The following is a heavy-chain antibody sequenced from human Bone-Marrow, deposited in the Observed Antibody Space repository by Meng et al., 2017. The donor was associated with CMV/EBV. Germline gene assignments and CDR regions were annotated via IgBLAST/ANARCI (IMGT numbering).Heavy chain of an antibody. CDR1: GFTFSSYA. CDR2: ISYDGSNK. V-gene: IGHV3-30-3*01. CDR3: ASDYLSWLLSAFDY. J-gene: IGHJ4*02. Sequence: GGSLTLSCAASGFTFSSYAMHWVRQAPGKGLGWVAVISYDGSNKYYADSVKGRFTISRDNSKNTLYLQMNILRAEDPAVYYCASDYLSWLLSAFDYWGQGTLVTVSS. D-gene: IGHD5-24*01.